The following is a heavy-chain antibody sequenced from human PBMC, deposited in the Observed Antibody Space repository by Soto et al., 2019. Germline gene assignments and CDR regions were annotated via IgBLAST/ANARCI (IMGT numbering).Heavy chain of an antibody. Sequence: XGSLRRTCAASGFTFTRYGVNWVRQAPGKGLEWVSSISSTTNYIYYGDSMKGRFTISRDNAKNSLYLEMNSLRAEDTAVYYCPRESEDLTSNFDDWGQGTLVTVSS. J-gene: IGHJ4*02. CDR1: GFTFTRYG. CDR3: PRESEDLTSNFDD. V-gene: IGHV3-21*06. CDR2: ISSTTNYI.